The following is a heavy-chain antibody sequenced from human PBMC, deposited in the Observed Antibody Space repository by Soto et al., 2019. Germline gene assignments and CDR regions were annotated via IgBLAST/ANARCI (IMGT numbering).Heavy chain of an antibody. CDR2: IIPILGIA. V-gene: IGHV1-69*02. CDR1: GGTFSSYT. J-gene: IGHJ6*02. D-gene: IGHD5-12*01. Sequence: ASVKVSCKASGGTFSSYTIRWVRQAPGQGLEWMGRIIPILGIANYAQKFQGRVTITADKSTSTAYMELSSLRSEDTAVYYCARGRGYSGYDEGYYYGMDVWGQGTTVTVSS. CDR3: ARGRGYSGYDEGYYYGMDV.